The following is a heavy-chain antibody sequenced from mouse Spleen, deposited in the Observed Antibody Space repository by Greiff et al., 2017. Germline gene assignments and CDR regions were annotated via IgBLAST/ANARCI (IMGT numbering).Heavy chain of an antibody. D-gene: IGHD4-1*01. CDR3: ARALGQYAMDY. CDR2: ISYDGSN. V-gene: IGHV3-6*01. CDR1: GYSITSGYY. Sequence: VQLKESGPGLVKPSQSLSLTCSVTGYSITSGYYWNWIRQFPGNKLEWMGYISYDGSNNYNPSLKNRISITRDTSKNQFFLKLNSVTTEDTATYYCARALGQYAMDYWGQGTSVTVSS. J-gene: IGHJ4*01.